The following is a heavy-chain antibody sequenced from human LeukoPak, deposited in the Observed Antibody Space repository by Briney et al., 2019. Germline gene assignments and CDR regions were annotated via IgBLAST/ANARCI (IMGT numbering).Heavy chain of an antibody. CDR3: AKDLGWGAFDI. CDR1: GFTFDDYA. Sequence: GGSLRLSCAASGFTFDDYAMHWVRQAPGKGLEWVSGISWNSGSIGYADSVKGRFTISRDNAKNSLYVQMNSLRAEDTALYYCAKDLGWGAFDIWGQGTMVTVSS. V-gene: IGHV3-9*01. D-gene: IGHD6-19*01. J-gene: IGHJ3*02. CDR2: ISWNSGSI.